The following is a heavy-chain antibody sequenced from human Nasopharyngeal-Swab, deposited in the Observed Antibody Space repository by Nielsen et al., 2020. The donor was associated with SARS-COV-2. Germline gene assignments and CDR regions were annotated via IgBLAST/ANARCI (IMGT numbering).Heavy chain of an antibody. CDR2: ISGSGGST. CDR1: GFTFSNYA. J-gene: IGHJ4*02. V-gene: IGHV3-23*01. CDR3: ARYDDYYDSSGYAY. Sequence: GESLKISCAASGFTFSNYAMSWVRQAPGKGLEWVSGISGSGGSTYYAESVKGRFTISRDNSKNTLYLQMNSLRAEDTAVYYCARYDDYYDSSGYAYWGQGTLVTVSS. D-gene: IGHD3-22*01.